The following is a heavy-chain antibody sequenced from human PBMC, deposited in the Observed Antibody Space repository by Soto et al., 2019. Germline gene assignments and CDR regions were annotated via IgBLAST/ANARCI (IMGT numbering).Heavy chain of an antibody. J-gene: IGHJ4*02. D-gene: IGHD6-6*01. CDR1: GFTFSSYA. CDR2: ISASGGST. V-gene: IGHV3-23*01. CDR3: SKNPSLLVGNYFDY. Sequence: GGSLRLSCAASGFTFSSYAMSWVRQAPGKGLEWVSAISASGGSTYYADSVKGRFTISRDNSTNTLHMQMNSLRSEDTALYYCSKNPSLLVGNYFDYWGQGTLVTVSS.